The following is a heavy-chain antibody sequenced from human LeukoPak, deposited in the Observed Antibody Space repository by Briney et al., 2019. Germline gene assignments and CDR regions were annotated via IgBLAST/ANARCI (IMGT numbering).Heavy chain of an antibody. CDR1: GFTFSSYT. CDR3: ARRAPSSYGCDY. J-gene: IGHJ4*02. CDR2: ISSGSSYI. Sequence: PGGSLRLSCVASGFTFSSYTMNWVRQAAGKGLEWVSSISSGSSYIYYADYADSVKGRFTISRDNAKNSLYLQMNSLRVDDTAVYYCARRAPSSYGCDYWGQGTLVTVSS. V-gene: IGHV3-21*01. D-gene: IGHD5-18*01.